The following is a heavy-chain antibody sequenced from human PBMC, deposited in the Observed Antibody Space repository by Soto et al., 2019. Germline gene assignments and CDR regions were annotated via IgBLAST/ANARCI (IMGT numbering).Heavy chain of an antibody. CDR3: ARSRDYYYGVDV. CDR1: GYTFTSYD. Sequence: GASVKVSCKPSGYTFTSYDINWVRQATGQGLEWMGWMNPNSGNTGYAQKFQGRVTMTRNTSISTAYMELSSLRSEDTAMYYCARSRDYYYGVDVWGQGTTVTVSS. CDR2: MNPNSGNT. J-gene: IGHJ6*02. V-gene: IGHV1-8*01.